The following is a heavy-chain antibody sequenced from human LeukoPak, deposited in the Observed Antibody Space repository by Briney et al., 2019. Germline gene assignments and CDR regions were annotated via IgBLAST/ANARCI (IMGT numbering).Heavy chain of an antibody. Sequence: GGSLRLSCAASGFTFSSYWMHWVRQAPGKGLEWVSRIKSDGSSTSYADSVKGRFTISRDNAKNTLYLQMNSLRAEDMAVYYCARDPHGSGSIHDAFDIWGQGTMVTVSS. CDR3: ARDPHGSGSIHDAFDI. D-gene: IGHD3-10*01. J-gene: IGHJ3*02. CDR2: IKSDGSST. V-gene: IGHV3-74*01. CDR1: GFTFSSYW.